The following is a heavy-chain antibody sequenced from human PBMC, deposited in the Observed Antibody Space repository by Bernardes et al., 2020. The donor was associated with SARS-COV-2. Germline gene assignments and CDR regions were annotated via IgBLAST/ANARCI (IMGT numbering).Heavy chain of an antibody. CDR2: IKPDGIST. V-gene: IGHV3-74*01. Sequence: VSPRLSCTASGFTFSSSWLDWVRQAPGKWLVWVPRIKPDGISTSYADAVKGRFTISRDNAKNMLFLQMSGLRAEDTAMYYCSRDLGYCTNGVCSPWGQGTLVIVSS. D-gene: IGHD2-8*01. CDR3: SRDLGYCTNGVCSP. CDR1: GFTFSSSW. J-gene: IGHJ5*02.